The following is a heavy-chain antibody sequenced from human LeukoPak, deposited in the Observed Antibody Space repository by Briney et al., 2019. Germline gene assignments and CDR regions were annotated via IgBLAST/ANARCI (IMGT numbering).Heavy chain of an antibody. V-gene: IGHV6-1*01. Sequence: SQTLSLTCAISGDSVSSNRAAWNWIRQSPSRGLEWLGRTYYRSKWYNDYAVSVKSRITNNPDTSKNQFSLQLSSVTAADTAVYYCARSGKAVAPLRSFDYWGQGTLVTVSS. CDR2: TYYRSKWYN. CDR3: ARSGKAVAPLRSFDY. D-gene: IGHD6-19*01. J-gene: IGHJ4*02. CDR1: GDSVSSNRAA.